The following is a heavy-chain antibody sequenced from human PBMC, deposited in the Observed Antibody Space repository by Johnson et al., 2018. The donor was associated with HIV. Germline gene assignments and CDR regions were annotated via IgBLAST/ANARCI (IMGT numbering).Heavy chain of an antibody. CDR2: ISFDGSNE. J-gene: IGHJ3*02. V-gene: IGHV3-30*04. CDR1: GLSFSDYG. Sequence: VQLVESGGGVVQPGRSVRLSCAASGLSFSDYGMHWVRQAPGKGLEWVAVISFDGSNEYYTDSVKGRFTISRDNYKNTLYLQMNSLRAEDTAIYYCVRGRISMTVVDLRGGAFDIWGQGTTVTVSS. D-gene: IGHD3-22*01. CDR3: VRGRISMTVVDLRGGAFDI.